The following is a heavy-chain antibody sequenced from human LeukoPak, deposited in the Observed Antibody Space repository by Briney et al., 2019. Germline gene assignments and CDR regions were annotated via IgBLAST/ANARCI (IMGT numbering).Heavy chain of an antibody. CDR3: VRNDILTGYTNWYFEY. D-gene: IGHD3-9*01. J-gene: IGHJ4*02. CDR1: GFTFNRYS. CDR2: TLGDGGSIK. Sequence: AGASLRLSCAASGFTFNRYSISWVRQAPGKGLEWVSVTLGDGGSIKHYADSVRGRFTTSRDNSQNTVYLQMNSLRVEDTAVYYCVRNDILTGYTNWYFEYWGQGTLVSVSS. V-gene: IGHV3-23*01.